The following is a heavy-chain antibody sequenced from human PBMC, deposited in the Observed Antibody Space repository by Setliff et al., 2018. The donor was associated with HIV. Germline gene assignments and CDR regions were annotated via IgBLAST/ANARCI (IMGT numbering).Heavy chain of an antibody. CDR1: GGSFSGYY. Sequence: SETLSLTCAVYGGSFSGYYWSWIRQSPGKGLDWIGEINHSGSTNYNPSLQSRVTISIDTTKKQLFLRVRSVTAADTAVYYCARGGYSSKWYSWFDPWGQGTLVPVSS. CDR3: ARGGYSSKWYSWFDP. CDR2: INHSGST. J-gene: IGHJ5*01. D-gene: IGHD2-2*01. V-gene: IGHV4-34*01.